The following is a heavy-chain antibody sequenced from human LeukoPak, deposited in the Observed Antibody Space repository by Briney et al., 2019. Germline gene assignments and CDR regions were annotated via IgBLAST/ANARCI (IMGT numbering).Heavy chain of an antibody. CDR2: IYYSGST. V-gene: IGHV4-39*01. Sequence: SETLSLTCTVSGGSISSSSYYWGWIRQPPGKGLEWIGSIYYSGSTYYNPSLKSRVTISVDTSENHFSLKLSSVTAADTAVYYCASYGSGSYYPPNFLDYWGQGTLVTVSS. D-gene: IGHD3-10*01. CDR1: GGSISSSSYY. CDR3: ASYGSGSYYPPNFLDY. J-gene: IGHJ4*02.